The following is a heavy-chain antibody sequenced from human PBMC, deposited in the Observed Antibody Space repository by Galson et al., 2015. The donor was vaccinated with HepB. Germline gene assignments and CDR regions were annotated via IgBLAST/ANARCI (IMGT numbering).Heavy chain of an antibody. J-gene: IGHJ5*01. Sequence: QSGAEVKEAGESLNISCKGSGYIFSNYWIAWVRQMPGKALEWVGVIYPGDSDTTYSPSFQGQISMSVDKSIDTAYLQWSSLKPSDTAIYYCAPHGRRDRYARYWFDPWGQGTLVTVSS. CDR3: APHGRRDRYARYWFDP. CDR1: GYIFSNYW. CDR2: IYPGDSDT. D-gene: IGHD2-2*01. V-gene: IGHV5-51*01.